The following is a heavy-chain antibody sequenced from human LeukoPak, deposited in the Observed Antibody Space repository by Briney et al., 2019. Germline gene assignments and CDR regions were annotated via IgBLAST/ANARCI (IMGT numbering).Heavy chain of an antibody. Sequence: SETLSLTCTVSGGSISSSSYYWGWIRQPPGKGLEWIGSIYYSGSTYYNPSLKSRVTISVDTSKNQFSLKLSSVTAADTAVYYCARDLAIVGAPRDAFDIWGQGTMVTVSS. CDR1: GGSISSSSYY. CDR3: ARDLAIVGAPRDAFDI. CDR2: IYYSGST. D-gene: IGHD1-26*01. V-gene: IGHV4-39*07. J-gene: IGHJ3*02.